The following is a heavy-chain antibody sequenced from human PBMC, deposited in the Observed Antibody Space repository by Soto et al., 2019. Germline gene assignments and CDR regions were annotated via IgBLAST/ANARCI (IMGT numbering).Heavy chain of an antibody. CDR2: INESGST. J-gene: IGHJ4*02. CDR3: ARGSGIVALPGELEDVNYDY. D-gene: IGHD1-1*01. CDR1: GQSFSGHS. Sequence: QVQLQQWGAGLVKPSETLSLSCAVYGQSFSGHSWAWIRQPPGKGLEWIGEINESGSTYYNPSLKSRVTISTDTSKKQFSLKLSSVSAADTAAYFCARGSGIVALPGELEDVNYDYWGQGTLVNVPS. V-gene: IGHV4-34*01.